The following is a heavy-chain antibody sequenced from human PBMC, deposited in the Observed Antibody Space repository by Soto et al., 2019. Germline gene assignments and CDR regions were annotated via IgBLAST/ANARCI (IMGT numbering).Heavy chain of an antibody. D-gene: IGHD4-17*01. CDR1: GFTFSTYA. CDR2: LTPSGGEA. V-gene: IGHV3-23*01. Sequence: GGSLRLSCVASGFTFSTYAMSWVRQAPGKGLEWVSALTPSGGEAFYADSVKGRFTISRDNSMNALYLQMNSLRIEDTAVYYCAHPRGYGVFDAYDIWGQGTMVTVS. CDR3: AHPRGYGVFDAYDI. J-gene: IGHJ3*02.